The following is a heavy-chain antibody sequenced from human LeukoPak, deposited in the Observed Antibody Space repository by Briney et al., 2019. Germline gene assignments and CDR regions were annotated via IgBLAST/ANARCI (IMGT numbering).Heavy chain of an antibody. Sequence: SETLSLTCTVSGGSISSGGYYWSWIRQHPGKGLEWIGYIYYSGSTYYNPSLKSRVTISVDRSKNQFSLKLSSVTAADTAVYYCARGVWDIVVVVAATLDYWGQGTLVTVSS. CDR2: IYYSGST. CDR1: GGSISSGGYY. CDR3: ARGVWDIVVVVAATLDY. V-gene: IGHV4-31*03. J-gene: IGHJ4*02. D-gene: IGHD2-15*01.